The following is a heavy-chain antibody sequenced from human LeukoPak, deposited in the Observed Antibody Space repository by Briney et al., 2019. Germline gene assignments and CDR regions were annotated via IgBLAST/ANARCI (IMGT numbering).Heavy chain of an antibody. J-gene: IGHJ4*02. CDR1: GLTVTNAW. CDR3: TTGIRGD. CDR2: IASKTDGGTT. Sequence: PGGSLRLSCSASGLTVTNAWMNWVRQAPGEGLDWVGRIASKTDGGTTDYAAPVKGRFTISRDDSKNTLNLQMNSLKTEDTAVYYCTTGIRGDWGQGTLVTVSS. D-gene: IGHD3-10*01. V-gene: IGHV3-15*07.